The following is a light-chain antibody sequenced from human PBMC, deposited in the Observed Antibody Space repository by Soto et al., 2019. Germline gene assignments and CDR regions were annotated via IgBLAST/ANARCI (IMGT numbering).Light chain of an antibody. CDR1: HSVDIY. CDR3: QQRKFWPPLT. CDR2: DAS. J-gene: IGKJ4*01. V-gene: IGKV3-11*01. Sequence: EVVLTQSPVTLALSPGDRATLSCRTSHSVDIYLAWYQQKPGQAPRLLIYDASNRATSIPARFSGSGSGTDFTLTISSLEPEDFAVYYCQQRKFWPPLTFGGGTKVELK.